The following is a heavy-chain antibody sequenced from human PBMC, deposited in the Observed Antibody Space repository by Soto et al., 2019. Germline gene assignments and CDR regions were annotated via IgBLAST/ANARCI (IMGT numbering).Heavy chain of an antibody. CDR1: GGSTSSYY. Sequence: PADTLSLTFKVSGGSTSSYYCIWIPPPPGKGLEWIGYIYYSGSTNYNPSLKSRVTISVDTSKKQFSLKLSSVTAADTAVYYCARGGSENWFDPWGQGTLVTVSS. D-gene: IGHD3-10*01. CDR3: ARGGSENWFDP. V-gene: IGHV4-59*08. J-gene: IGHJ5*02. CDR2: IYYSGST.